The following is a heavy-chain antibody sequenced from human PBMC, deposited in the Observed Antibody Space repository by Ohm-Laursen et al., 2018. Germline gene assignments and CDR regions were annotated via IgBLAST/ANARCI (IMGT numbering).Heavy chain of an antibody. V-gene: IGHV3-11*01. CDR2: ISNSGGVV. CDR1: RFTFSDYY. Sequence: SLRLSCAASRFTFSDYYMSWIRQAPGKGLECISYISNSGGVVYYADSVKGRFTISRDNAKNSLYLQLNSLRVEDTALYYCARVKGSYSFDLWGQGTVVTVSP. CDR3: ARVKGSYSFDL. D-gene: IGHD2-2*02. J-gene: IGHJ3*01.